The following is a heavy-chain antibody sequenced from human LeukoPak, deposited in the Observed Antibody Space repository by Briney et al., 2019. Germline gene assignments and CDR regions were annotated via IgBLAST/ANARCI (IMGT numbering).Heavy chain of an antibody. CDR1: GGSVSSYY. D-gene: IGHD3-3*01. CDR2: IYNSGNT. CDR3: ARASIGYYDFWSGLGPYYYYGMDV. V-gene: IGHV4-59*02. Sequence: SETLSLTCTVSGGSVSSYYWSWIRQPPGKGLEWIGYIYNSGNTNYNPSLKSRVTISVDTSKNQSSLKLSSVTAAGTAVYYCARASIGYYDFWSGLGPYYYYGMDVWGQGTTVTVSS. J-gene: IGHJ6*02.